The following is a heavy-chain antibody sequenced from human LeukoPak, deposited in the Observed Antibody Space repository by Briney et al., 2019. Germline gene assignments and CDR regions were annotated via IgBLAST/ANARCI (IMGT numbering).Heavy chain of an antibody. D-gene: IGHD2-15*01. V-gene: IGHV1-2*02. J-gene: IGHJ6*03. CDR1: GYTFTRYY. CDR3: ASGCSGGSCYYYYYMDV. Sequence: ASVQVSCXASGYTFTRYYMHWVRQAPGQGLEWMGWINPNSGGTNYAQKFQGRVTMTRDTSISTAYMELSRLRSDDTAVYYCASGCSGGSCYYYYYMDVWGKGTTVTVSS. CDR2: INPNSGGT.